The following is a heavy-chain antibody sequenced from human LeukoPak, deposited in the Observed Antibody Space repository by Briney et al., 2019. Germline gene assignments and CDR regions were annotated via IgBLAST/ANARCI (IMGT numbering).Heavy chain of an antibody. CDR3: ARVRDTMVRGSHNIV. D-gene: IGHD3-10*01. CDR2: IYYSGST. CDR1: GGSISSSSYY. V-gene: IGHV4-39*07. Sequence: PSETLSLTCTVSGGSISSSSYYWGWIRQPPGKGLEWIGSIYYSGSTYYNPSLKSRVTISVDTSKNQFSLKLSSVTAADTAVYYCARVRDTMVRGSHNIVWGQGTLVTVSS. J-gene: IGHJ4*02.